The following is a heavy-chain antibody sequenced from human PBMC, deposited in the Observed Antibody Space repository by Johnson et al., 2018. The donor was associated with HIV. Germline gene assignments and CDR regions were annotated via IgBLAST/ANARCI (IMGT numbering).Heavy chain of an antibody. Sequence: EVLLLESGGGLVQPGGSLRLSCAASGFTFSSYAMSWVRQAPGKGLEWVSAISGSGGSTYYADSVKGRFTISRDNSKNTLYLQMNSLRAEDTAVYYCAREGYYNFWSGADAFDIWGKGQWSPSLQ. V-gene: IGHV3-23*01. CDR3: AREGYYNFWSGADAFDI. CDR2: ISGSGGST. CDR1: GFTFSSYA. J-gene: IGHJ3*02. D-gene: IGHD3-3*01.